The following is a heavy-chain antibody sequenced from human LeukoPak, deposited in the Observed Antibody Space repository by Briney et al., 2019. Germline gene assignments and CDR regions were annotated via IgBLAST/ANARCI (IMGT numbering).Heavy chain of an antibody. V-gene: IGHV3-21*01. D-gene: IGHD4-17*01. CDR2: ISSGSGYI. CDR1: GFTFSSYG. CDR3: ARDLYGDYAVDY. Sequence: PGGSLRLSCAASGFTFSSYGMHWVRQAPGKGLEWVSSISSGSGYIFYADSVRGQFTISRDNAKNSLYLQMNGLRAEDTAVYYCARDLYGDYAVDYWGQGTLVTVSS. J-gene: IGHJ4*02.